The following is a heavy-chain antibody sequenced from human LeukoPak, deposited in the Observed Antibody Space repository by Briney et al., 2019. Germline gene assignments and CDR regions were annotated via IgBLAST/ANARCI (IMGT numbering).Heavy chain of an antibody. J-gene: IGHJ3*02. CDR2: INTNTGNP. Sequence: ASVKVSCKASGYTFTSYAMNWVRQAPGQGLEWMGWINTNTGNPTYAQGFTGRFVFSLDTSVSTAYLQISSLKAEDTAVYYCARPLYSSGWYRLYAFDIWGQGTMVTVSS. D-gene: IGHD6-19*01. CDR1: GYTFTSYA. V-gene: IGHV7-4-1*02. CDR3: ARPLYSSGWYRLYAFDI.